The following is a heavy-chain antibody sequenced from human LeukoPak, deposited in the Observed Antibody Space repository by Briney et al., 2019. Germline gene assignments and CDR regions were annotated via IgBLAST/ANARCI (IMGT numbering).Heavy chain of an antibody. J-gene: IGHJ6*02. CDR2: IYYSGST. Sequence: KSSETQSLTCTVSGGSISSYYWSWIRQPPGKGLEWIGYIYYSGSTNYNPSLKSRVTISVDTSKNQFSLKLSSVTAADTAVYYCAREGLRGGDYEEGYYYYGMDVWGQGTTVTVSS. CDR3: AREGLRGGDYEEGYYYYGMDV. D-gene: IGHD4-17*01. V-gene: IGHV4-59*01. CDR1: GGSISSYY.